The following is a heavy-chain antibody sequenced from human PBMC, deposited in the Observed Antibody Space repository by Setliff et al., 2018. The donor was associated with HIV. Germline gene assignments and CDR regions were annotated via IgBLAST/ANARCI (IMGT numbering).Heavy chain of an antibody. CDR1: SGSISSYY. CDR2: IYTSGNT. CDR3: ARTRAPYFFDF. J-gene: IGHJ4*02. V-gene: IGHV4-4*08. D-gene: IGHD1-26*01. Sequence: SETLSLTCTVSSGSISSYYWNWIRQPPGKGLEWIGYIYTSGNTNYNPSLKSRVTISVDTSKNQFSLQLNSVTAADTAVYFCARTRAPYFFDFWGQGAQVTVSS.